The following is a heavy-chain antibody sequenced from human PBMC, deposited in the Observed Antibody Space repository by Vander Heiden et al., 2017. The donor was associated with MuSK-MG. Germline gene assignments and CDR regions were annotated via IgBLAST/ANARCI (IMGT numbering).Heavy chain of an antibody. CDR1: GFTFGDYV. V-gene: IGHV3-49*04. J-gene: IGHJ4*02. CDR2: IRSKAYGGAT. Sequence: EVQLVESGGGLVQPGRSLRLSCTASGFTFGDYVMSWVRQAPGKGLEWVGFIRSKAYGGATEYAVPVKGRFTISRDDSKSIGYLQMNSLKTEDTAVYYCTRVEEGFFYGSGRPDDYWGQGTLVTVSS. D-gene: IGHD3-10*01. CDR3: TRVEEGFFYGSGRPDDY.